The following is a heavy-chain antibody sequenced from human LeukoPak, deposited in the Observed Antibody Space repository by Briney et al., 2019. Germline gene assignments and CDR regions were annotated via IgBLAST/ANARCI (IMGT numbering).Heavy chain of an antibody. CDR2: ISYDGSNK. D-gene: IGHD1-26*01. J-gene: IGHJ4*02. V-gene: IGHV3-30*04. CDR3: AKGVGAADY. CDR1: GFTFGDYA. Sequence: GSLRLSCTASGFTFGDYAMSWVRQAPGKGLEWVAVISYDGSNKYYADSVKGRFTISRDNSKNTLYLQMNSLRAEDTAVYYCAKGVGAADYWGQGTLVTVSS.